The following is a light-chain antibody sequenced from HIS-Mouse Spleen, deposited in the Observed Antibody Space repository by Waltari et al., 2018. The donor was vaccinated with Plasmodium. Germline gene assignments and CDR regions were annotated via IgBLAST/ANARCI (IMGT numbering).Light chain of an antibody. V-gene: IGLV3-10*01. Sequence: SYELTQPPSMSVSPGQTARITCSGDALPKKLAYWYQQKSGQAPVLGIYEDSKRPAGIPEIFSGSSSGTMATLTISGAQVEDEADYYCYSTDSSGNHRVFGGGTKLTVL. CDR2: EDS. J-gene: IGLJ3*02. CDR3: YSTDSSGNHRV. CDR1: ALPKKL.